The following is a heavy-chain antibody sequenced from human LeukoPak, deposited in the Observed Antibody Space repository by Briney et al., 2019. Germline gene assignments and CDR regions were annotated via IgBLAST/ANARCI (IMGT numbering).Heavy chain of an antibody. CDR1: GYTFTSHG. CDR3: ARTPKYYYGSGSYYKDLDY. J-gene: IGHJ4*02. D-gene: IGHD3-10*01. Sequence: ASVKVSCKASGYTFTSHGISWVRQAPGQGLEWMGWISAYNGNTNYAQKLQGRVTMTTDTSTSTAYMELRSLRSDDTAVYYCARTPKYYYGSGSYYKDLDYWGQGTLVTVSS. CDR2: ISAYNGNT. V-gene: IGHV1-18*01.